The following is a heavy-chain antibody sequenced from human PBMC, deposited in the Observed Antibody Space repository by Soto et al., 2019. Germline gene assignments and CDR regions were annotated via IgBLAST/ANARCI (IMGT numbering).Heavy chain of an antibody. J-gene: IGHJ4*02. D-gene: IGHD2-15*01. V-gene: IGHV3-9*01. CDR3: AKDNSQSGSWD. Sequence: EVQLVESGGGLVQPGRSLRLSCAASGFTFDDYAMHWVRQVTGKGLEWVSGISWNSGDIGYPGSVKGRFTIARDNAKKSLDQQMNSLRAEDTALYYSAKDNSQSGSWDWGQGTLVTVS. CDR1: GFTFDDYA. CDR2: ISWNSGDI.